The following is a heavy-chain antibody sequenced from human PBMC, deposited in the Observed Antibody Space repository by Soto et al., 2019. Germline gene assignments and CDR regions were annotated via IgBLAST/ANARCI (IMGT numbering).Heavy chain of an antibody. J-gene: IGHJ6*02. CDR2: IGTAGDT. D-gene: IGHD3-3*01. CDR1: GFTVSSKY. V-gene: IGHV3-13*01. CDR3: ARGAAYDFWSGLDV. Sequence: GGSLRLSCAASGFTVSSKYMHWVRQATGKGLEWVSAIGTAGDTYYPGSVKGRFTISRENAKNSLYLQMNSLRAEDTAVYYCARGAAYDFWSGLDVWGQGTTVTVSS.